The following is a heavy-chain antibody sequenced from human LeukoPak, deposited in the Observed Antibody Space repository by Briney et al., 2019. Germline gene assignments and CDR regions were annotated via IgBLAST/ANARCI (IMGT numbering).Heavy chain of an antibody. Sequence: PGGSLRLSCAGSGFAFGTYAMSWVRQAPGMGLEWVSSISADGQVTYYADSVKGRFTISRDNSKNTLYLQMNSLRAEDTAVYYCARVLYYYDSSGFFDYWGQGTLVTVSS. J-gene: IGHJ4*02. CDR3: ARVLYYYDSSGFFDY. V-gene: IGHV3-23*01. CDR2: ISADGQVT. D-gene: IGHD3-22*01. CDR1: GFAFGTYA.